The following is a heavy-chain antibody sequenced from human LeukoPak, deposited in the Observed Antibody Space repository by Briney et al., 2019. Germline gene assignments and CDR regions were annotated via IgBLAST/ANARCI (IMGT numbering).Heavy chain of an antibody. D-gene: IGHD3-22*01. V-gene: IGHV3-48*01. Sequence: GGSLRLSCAASGFTFSSYSMDWVRQAPGKGLEWVSYICSSSSTIYYADSVKGRFTISRDNAKNSLYLQMNSLRAEDTAVYYCARDWYYYDSSGSGVGYYFDYWGQGTLVTVSS. CDR2: ICSSSSTI. CDR3: ARDWYYYDSSGSGVGYYFDY. CDR1: GFTFSSYS. J-gene: IGHJ4*02.